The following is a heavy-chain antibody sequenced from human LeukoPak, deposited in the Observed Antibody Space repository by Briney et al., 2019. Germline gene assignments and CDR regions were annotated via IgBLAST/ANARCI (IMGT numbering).Heavy chain of an antibody. CDR2: ISSSSSTI. V-gene: IGHV3-48*02. CDR3: ARETPEYD. J-gene: IGHJ4*02. D-gene: IGHD6-6*01. CDR1: GFTFSSYS. Sequence: LLGGSLRLSCAASGFTFSSYSMNSVRQAPGKGLEWVSYISSSSSTIYYADSVKGRFTISRDNAKNSPYLQMNSLRDEDTAVYYCARETPEYDWGQGTLVTVSS.